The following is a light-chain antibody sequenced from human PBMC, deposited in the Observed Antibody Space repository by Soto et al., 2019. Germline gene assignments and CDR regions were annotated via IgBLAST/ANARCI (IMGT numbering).Light chain of an antibody. CDR2: SNN. J-gene: IGLJ1*01. CDR3: AAWHDSLNGYYV. V-gene: IGLV1-44*01. CDR1: SSNIGSNT. Sequence: QSVLTQPPSASGTPGQRVTISCSGSSSNIGSNTVNWYQQLPGTAPKLLIYSNNQRPSGAPDRVSGSKSGTSASLAISGLQSEDEADYYCAAWHDSLNGYYVFATGTKVTVL.